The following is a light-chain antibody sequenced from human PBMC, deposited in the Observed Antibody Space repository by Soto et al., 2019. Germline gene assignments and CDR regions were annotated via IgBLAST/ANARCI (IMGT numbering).Light chain of an antibody. CDR2: KAS. CDR3: QQYNSYSWT. Sequence: DIQMTQSPPTLSASAGDRVTITCRASQSISSWLAWYQQKPGRAPKLLIYKASTLDTGVTSRFSGSGSGTDFTLTISSLQPDDFATYYCQQYNSYSWTFGQGTKVEIK. J-gene: IGKJ1*01. V-gene: IGKV1-5*03. CDR1: QSISSW.